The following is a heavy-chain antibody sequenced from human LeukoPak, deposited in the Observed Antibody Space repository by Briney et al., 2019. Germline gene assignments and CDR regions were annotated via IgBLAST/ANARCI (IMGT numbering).Heavy chain of an antibody. CDR3: ARTSIAVAGGGIDY. Sequence: SETLSLTCTVSGGSISSSSYYWGWIRQPPGKGLEWIGSIYYSGSTYYNPSLKSRVTISVDTSKNQFSLKLSSVTAADTAVYYCARTSIAVAGGGIDYWGQGTLVTVSS. CDR2: IYYSGST. J-gene: IGHJ4*02. CDR1: GGSISSSSYY. D-gene: IGHD6-19*01. V-gene: IGHV4-39*07.